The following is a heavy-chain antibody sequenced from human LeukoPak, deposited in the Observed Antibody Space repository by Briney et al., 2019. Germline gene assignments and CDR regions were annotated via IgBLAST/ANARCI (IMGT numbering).Heavy chain of an antibody. J-gene: IGHJ4*02. CDR1: GFTFSSYA. V-gene: IGHV3-30-3*01. D-gene: IGHD3-22*01. Sequence: PGGSLRLSCAASGFTFSSYAMHWVRQAPGKGLEWVAVISYDGSNKYYADSVKGRFTISRDNSKNTLYLQMNSLRAEDTAVYYCARDRHYYDSSGCFDYWGQGTLVTVSS. CDR3: ARDRHYYDSSGCFDY. CDR2: ISYDGSNK.